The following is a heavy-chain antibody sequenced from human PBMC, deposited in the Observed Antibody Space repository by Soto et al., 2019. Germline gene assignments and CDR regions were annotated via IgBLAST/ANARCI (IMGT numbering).Heavy chain of an antibody. CDR2: INAGNDNT. Sequence: GASVKVSCKASGYTLTTYVMHWVRQAPGQRLEWMGWINAGNDNTKYSEKFQGRVTITRDTSASTVYMELSSLSSEDTAVYYCAKVGQYYYGMDVWGQVTTVTVSS. V-gene: IGHV1-3*01. CDR3: AKVGQYYYGMDV. D-gene: IGHD3-3*01. J-gene: IGHJ6*02. CDR1: GYTLTTYV.